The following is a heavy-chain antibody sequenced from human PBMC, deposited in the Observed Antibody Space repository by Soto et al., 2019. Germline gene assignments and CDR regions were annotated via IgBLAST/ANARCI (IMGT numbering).Heavy chain of an antibody. CDR3: ARAPTIYSSSWYGFPFDP. D-gene: IGHD6-13*01. V-gene: IGHV4-30-4*01. CDR2: ISYSGTT. J-gene: IGHJ5*02. CDR1: GGSISSGDYY. Sequence: PSETLSLTCTVSGGSISSGDYYWSWIRQPPGKGLEWIGYISYSGTTYYNPSLKSRVTVSVDTSKNQFSLKLSSVTDADTAVYYCARAPTIYSSSWYGFPFDPWGQGTLVTVSS.